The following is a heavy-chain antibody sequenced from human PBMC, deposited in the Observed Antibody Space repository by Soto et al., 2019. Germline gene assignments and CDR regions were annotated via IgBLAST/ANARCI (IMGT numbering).Heavy chain of an antibody. CDR1: GFSFSSSS. V-gene: IGHV3-48*02. CDR2: IGHRSGAT. Sequence: EVQLVESGGGLEQPGGSLRLSCAASGFSFSSSSMNWVRQAPGKGLEWISYIGHRSGATYYADSVRGRFSISRDNAKSSVYLQMNSLKDEDTAVYYCAKDKGERSFDYCGQGTLVTVSS. J-gene: IGHJ4*02. CDR3: AKDKGERSFDY. D-gene: IGHD3-16*01.